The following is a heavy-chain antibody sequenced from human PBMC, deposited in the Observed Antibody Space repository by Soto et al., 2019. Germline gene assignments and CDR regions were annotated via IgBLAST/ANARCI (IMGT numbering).Heavy chain of an antibody. J-gene: IGHJ5*02. CDR1: GGTFSSYA. CDR2: IIPIFGTA. V-gene: IGHV1-69*01. CDR3: ARENWNYFWFDP. Sequence: VKVSCKASGGTFSSYAISWVRQAPGQGLEWMGGIIPIFGTANYAQKFQGRVTITADESTSTAYMELSSLRSEDTAVYYCARENWNYFWFDPWGQGTLVTVSS. D-gene: IGHD1-7*01.